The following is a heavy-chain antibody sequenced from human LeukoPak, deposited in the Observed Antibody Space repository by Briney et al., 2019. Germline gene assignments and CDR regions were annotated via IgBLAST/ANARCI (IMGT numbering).Heavy chain of an antibody. D-gene: IGHD6-19*01. CDR3: ARSPSPYSSGWYFDY. Sequence: SQTLSLTCAISGDSVSINSAAWNWIRQSPSRGLEWLGSTYQRSKWYNDYAVSVKSRITINPDISKNQFSLQLNSVTPEDTAVYYCARSPSPYSSGWYFDYWGREPWSPSPQ. J-gene: IGHJ4*02. V-gene: IGHV6-1*01. CDR2: TYQRSKWYN. CDR1: GDSVSINSAA.